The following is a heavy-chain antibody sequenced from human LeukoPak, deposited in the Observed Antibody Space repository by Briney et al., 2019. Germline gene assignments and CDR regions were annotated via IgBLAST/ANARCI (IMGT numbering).Heavy chain of an antibody. CDR2: IGIDSGNT. Sequence: GGTLRLSCVASGFIFREYSMNWLRQAPGKGLEWISYIGIDSGNTKYADSLKGRFTISGDNAKNSLYLQMNSLRVEDTAVYYCARDHNYAFDNWGQGTLVTVSS. CDR1: GFIFREYS. D-gene: IGHD5-24*01. J-gene: IGHJ4*02. CDR3: ARDHNYAFDN. V-gene: IGHV3-48*04.